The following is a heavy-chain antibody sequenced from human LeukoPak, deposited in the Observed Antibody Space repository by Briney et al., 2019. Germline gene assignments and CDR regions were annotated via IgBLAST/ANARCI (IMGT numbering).Heavy chain of an antibody. CDR1: GFAFSSYG. Sequence: SGGSLRLSCAASGFAFSSYGIHWVRQAPGKGLEWVAFIRYDGTIKKYADSVKGRFTISRDNSKNTLFLQMNSLRIEDTAVYYCARSTGDFGESLPDYWGQGTLVTVSS. CDR2: IRYDGTIK. D-gene: IGHD3-10*01. J-gene: IGHJ4*02. V-gene: IGHV3-30*02. CDR3: ARSTGDFGESLPDY.